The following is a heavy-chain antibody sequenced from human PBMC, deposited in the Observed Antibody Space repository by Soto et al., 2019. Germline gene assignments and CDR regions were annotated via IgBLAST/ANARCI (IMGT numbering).Heavy chain of an antibody. V-gene: IGHV3-9*01. Sequence: EVQLVESGGGLIHPGRSLRLSCAASGFTFDNYAMHWVRQAPGKGLEWVSRISWNSGTIDYADSVKGRFTISRDNAKNSLYLQMNGLRAEDTALYYCAKDMRQTPYDAFDIWGKGQWSPSLQ. CDR2: ISWNSGTI. CDR3: AKDMRQTPYDAFDI. CDR1: GFTFDNYA. J-gene: IGHJ3*02.